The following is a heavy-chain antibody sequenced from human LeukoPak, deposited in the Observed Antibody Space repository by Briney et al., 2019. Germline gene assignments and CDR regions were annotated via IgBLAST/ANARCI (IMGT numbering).Heavy chain of an antibody. D-gene: IGHD3-10*01. Sequence: ASVKVSCKASGYTFTSYGISWVRQAPGQGFEWMGWISAYNGNTNYAQKLQGRVTMTTDTSTSTAYMELRSLRSDDTAVYYCARERDYYGSGRGWFDPWGQGTLVTVSS. CDR1: GYTFTSYG. CDR3: ARERDYYGSGRGWFDP. J-gene: IGHJ5*02. V-gene: IGHV1-18*01. CDR2: ISAYNGNT.